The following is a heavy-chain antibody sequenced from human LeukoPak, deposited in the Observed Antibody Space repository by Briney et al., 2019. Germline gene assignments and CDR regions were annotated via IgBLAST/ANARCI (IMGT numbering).Heavy chain of an antibody. CDR1: GFTVSSNY. CDR3: ARASTGQWFFDL. J-gene: IGHJ2*01. Sequence: GGSLSLSCAASGFTVSSNYMSWVRQAPGKGLKWVSVIYSGGSLYYADSVKCIFTISRDNSKNTLYLQMNSLRAEDTAVYYCARASTGQWFFDLWGRGTLVTVSS. CDR2: IYSGGSL. V-gene: IGHV3-66*01. D-gene: IGHD4-17*01.